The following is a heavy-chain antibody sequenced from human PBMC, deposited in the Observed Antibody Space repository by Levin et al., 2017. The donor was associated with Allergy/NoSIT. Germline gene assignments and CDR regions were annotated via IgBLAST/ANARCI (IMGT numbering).Heavy chain of an antibody. CDR2: FDPEDGET. CDR1: GYTLTELS. V-gene: IGHV1-24*01. CDR3: ATQRAYGDYDY. D-gene: IGHD4-17*01. J-gene: IGHJ4*02. Sequence: GESLKISCQVSGYTLTELSIHWVRQAPGKGLEWMGGFDPEDGETIYAQKFQGRVTMTEDTSTDTAYMELSSLRSEDTAVYYCATQRAYGDYDYWGQGTLVTVSS.